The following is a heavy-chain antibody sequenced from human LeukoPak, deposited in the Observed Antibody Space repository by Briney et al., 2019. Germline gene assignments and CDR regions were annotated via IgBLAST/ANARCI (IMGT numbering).Heavy chain of an antibody. CDR2: ISTQSGNT. D-gene: IGHD3-22*01. V-gene: IGHV1-18*01. Sequence: ASVKVSCKASGYTLTSYGINWMRQAPGQGLEWMGWISTQSGNTNYAQKVQGRVTMTTDTSTSTAYMELRSLRSDDTAVYYCARVTYDSSGYYPDAFDIWGQGTMVTVSS. J-gene: IGHJ3*02. CDR3: ARVTYDSSGYYPDAFDI. CDR1: GYTLTSYG.